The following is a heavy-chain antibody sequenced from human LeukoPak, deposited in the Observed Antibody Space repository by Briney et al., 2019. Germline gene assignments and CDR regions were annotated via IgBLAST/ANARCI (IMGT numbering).Heavy chain of an antibody. CDR3: ARAITMVRGVTARDAFDI. CDR2: ISSSGSTI. CDR1: GFTFSSYE. Sequence: GGSLRLSCAASGFTFSSYEMNWVRQAPGKGLEWVSYISSSGSTIYFADSVKGRFTISRDNAKNSLYLQMNSLRAEDTAVYYCARAITMVRGVTARDAFDIWGQGTMVTVSS. D-gene: IGHD3-10*01. V-gene: IGHV3-48*03. J-gene: IGHJ3*02.